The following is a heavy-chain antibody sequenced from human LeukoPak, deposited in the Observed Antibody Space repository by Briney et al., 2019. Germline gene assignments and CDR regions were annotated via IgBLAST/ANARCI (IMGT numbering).Heavy chain of an antibody. V-gene: IGHV3-48*02. CDR2: ISSSSSTI. CDR1: GCTFSSYS. D-gene: IGHD6-19*01. CDR3: ARDLSLPVAGSYYFDY. Sequence: GGSLRLSCAASGCTFSSYSMNWVRQAPGTGQERESYISSSSSTIYYADSVKGRFTISRDNAKNSLYLQMNSLRDEDTAVYYCARDLSLPVAGSYYFDYWGQGTLVTVSS. J-gene: IGHJ4*02.